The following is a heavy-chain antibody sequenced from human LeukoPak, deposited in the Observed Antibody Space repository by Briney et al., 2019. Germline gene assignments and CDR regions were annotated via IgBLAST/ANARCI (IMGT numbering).Heavy chain of an antibody. Sequence: PGGTLRLSCAASGFTFSSYNMNWVRQAPGQGLEWVACISKSRNYIYYADSVEGRFTISRDDAKSSLYLQMDSLRVEDTALYYCVRDDPGVQQERRLSPFDIWGQGTMVTVSS. D-gene: IGHD1-1*01. V-gene: IGHV3-21*04. CDR2: ISKSRNYI. J-gene: IGHJ3*02. CDR3: VRDDPGVQQERRLSPFDI. CDR1: GFTFSSYN.